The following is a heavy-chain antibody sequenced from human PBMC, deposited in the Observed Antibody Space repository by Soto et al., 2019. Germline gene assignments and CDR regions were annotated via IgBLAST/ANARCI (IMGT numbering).Heavy chain of an antibody. Sequence: QVQLVQSGAEVKKPGSSVRVSCKASGTIFSSYTISWVRQAPGQGLEWMGRFIPILGETNSAQKFQGRVTLTANKSTNTAFMELNSLRLEDTALYYCARGLGGRMDDWGQGTTVTVSS. CDR3: ARGLGGRMDD. D-gene: IGHD3-16*01. CDR1: GTIFSSYT. J-gene: IGHJ6*02. CDR2: FIPILGET. V-gene: IGHV1-69*08.